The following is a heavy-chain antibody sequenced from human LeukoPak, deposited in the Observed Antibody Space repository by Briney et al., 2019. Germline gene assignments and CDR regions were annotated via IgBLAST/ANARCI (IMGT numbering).Heavy chain of an antibody. Sequence: SETLSLTCTVSGGSISPYYWSWIRQPPGKGLEWIGYIYYSGSTNYNPSLKSRVSISVDTSKNQFSLKLNSVTAADTAVYYCARVWGVTDFYDSRGAFDIWGQGTMVTVSS. J-gene: IGHJ3*02. D-gene: IGHD3-22*01. V-gene: IGHV4-59*01. CDR3: ARVWGVTDFYDSRGAFDI. CDR2: IYYSGST. CDR1: GGSISPYY.